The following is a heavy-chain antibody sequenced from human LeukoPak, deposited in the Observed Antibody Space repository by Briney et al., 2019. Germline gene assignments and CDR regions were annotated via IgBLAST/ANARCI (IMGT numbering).Heavy chain of an antibody. CDR3: ARAAMAGTSPPDY. D-gene: IGHD6-19*01. J-gene: IGHJ4*02. CDR1: GGTFSSYA. CDR2: IIPIFGTA. Sequence: SVKVSCKASGGTFSSYAISWVRQAPGQGLEWMGGIIPIFGTANYAQKFQGRVTITADESTSTAYMELSSLRSEDTAVYYCARAAMAGTSPPDYRGQGTLVTVSS. V-gene: IGHV1-69*01.